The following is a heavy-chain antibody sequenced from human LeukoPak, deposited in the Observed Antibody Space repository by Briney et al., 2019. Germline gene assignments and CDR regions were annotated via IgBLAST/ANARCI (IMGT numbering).Heavy chain of an antibody. CDR2: ISWNSGSI. J-gene: IGHJ3*02. V-gene: IGHV3-9*01. CDR3: AKAPYYDSGYAAFDI. Sequence: PGGSLRLSCAASGFTFDDYAMHWVRQAPGKGLEWVSGISWNSGSIGYADSVKGRFTISRDNAKNSLYLQMNSLRAEDTALYYCAKAPYYDSGYAAFDIWGQGTMVTVSS. CDR1: GFTFDDYA. D-gene: IGHD3-22*01.